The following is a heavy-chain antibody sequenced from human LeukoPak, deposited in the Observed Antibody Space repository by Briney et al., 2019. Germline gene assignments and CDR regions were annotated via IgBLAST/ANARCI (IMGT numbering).Heavy chain of an antibody. V-gene: IGHV4-39*07. J-gene: IGHJ4*02. D-gene: IGHD5-18*01. CDR2: IFYSGST. CDR3: ARGDTAMVR. CDR1: GGSISTSSYY. Sequence: SETLSLTCTVSGGSISTSSYYWGWIRQPPGKGLEWIGSIFYSGSTYYNPSLKSRVTISVDTSKNQFSLKLSSVTAADTAVYYCARGDTAMVRWGQGTLVTVSS.